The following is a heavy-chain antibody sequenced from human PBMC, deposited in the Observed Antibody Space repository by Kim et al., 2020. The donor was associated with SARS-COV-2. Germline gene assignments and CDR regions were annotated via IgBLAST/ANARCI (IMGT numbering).Heavy chain of an antibody. CDR3: AKGRITMVRGVMDY. CDR2: ISWNSGSI. Sequence: GGSLRLSCAASGFTFGDYAMHWVRQAPGKGLEWVSGISWNSGSIGYADSVKGRFTISRDNAKNSLYLQMNSLRAEDTALYYCAKGRITMVRGVMDYWGQGTLVTVSS. D-gene: IGHD3-10*01. J-gene: IGHJ4*02. V-gene: IGHV3-9*01. CDR1: GFTFGDYA.